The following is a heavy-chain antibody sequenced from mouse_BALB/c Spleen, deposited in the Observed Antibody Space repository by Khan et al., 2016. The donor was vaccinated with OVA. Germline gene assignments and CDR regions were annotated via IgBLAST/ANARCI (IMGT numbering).Heavy chain of an antibody. CDR2: INYSGNT. Sequence: DVELVESGPGLVKPSQSLSLTCTVTGYSITSEYAWNWIRQFPGNKLEWMGYINYSGNTRFNPSLKSRTSITRDTSKNQFFLQLNSVTTEDTATYYCARKDYYDYDPFPYWGQGTLVTVSA. D-gene: IGHD2-4*01. CDR3: ARKDYYDYDPFPY. CDR1: GYSITSEYA. J-gene: IGHJ3*01. V-gene: IGHV3-2*02.